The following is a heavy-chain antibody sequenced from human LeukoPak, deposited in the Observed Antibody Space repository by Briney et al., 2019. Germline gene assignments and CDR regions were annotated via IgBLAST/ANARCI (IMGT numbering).Heavy chain of an antibody. CDR2: IGTISTYI. Sequence: PGGSLRLSCAASRFTFSSYNMNWVRQAPGKGLEWVSSIGTISTYIYYADSVKGRFTISRDNAKNSLYLQMNSLRAEDTALYYCARGSDLEGSFDYWGQGTLVTVSS. D-gene: IGHD5-24*01. J-gene: IGHJ4*02. CDR1: RFTFSSYN. CDR3: ARGSDLEGSFDY. V-gene: IGHV3-21*01.